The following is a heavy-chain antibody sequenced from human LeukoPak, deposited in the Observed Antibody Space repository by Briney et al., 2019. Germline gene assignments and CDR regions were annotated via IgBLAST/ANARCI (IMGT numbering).Heavy chain of an antibody. Sequence: SETLSLTCAVYGGSFSGYYWSWIRQPPGKGLEWIGEINHSGSTNYNPSLKSRVTISVDTSKNQFSLKLSSVTAADTAVYYCAREGIVVVPAAIGFDYWSQGTLVTVSS. J-gene: IGHJ4*02. V-gene: IGHV4-34*01. CDR1: GGSFSGYY. CDR3: AREGIVVVPAAIGFDY. CDR2: INHSGST. D-gene: IGHD2-2*01.